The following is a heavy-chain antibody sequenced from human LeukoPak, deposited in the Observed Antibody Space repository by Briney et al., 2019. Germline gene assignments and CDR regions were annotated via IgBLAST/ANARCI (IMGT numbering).Heavy chain of an antibody. Sequence: ASVKVSCKASGFTFNGYYMHWVRQAPGQGLEWMGWINPNSGGTNYAQKFQGRVTMTRDTSISTAYMELSRLRSDDTAVYYCARDLAPPGRPDYWGQGTLVTVSS. CDR1: GFTFNGYY. CDR3: ARDLAPPGRPDY. D-gene: IGHD2-15*01. J-gene: IGHJ4*02. V-gene: IGHV1-2*02. CDR2: INPNSGGT.